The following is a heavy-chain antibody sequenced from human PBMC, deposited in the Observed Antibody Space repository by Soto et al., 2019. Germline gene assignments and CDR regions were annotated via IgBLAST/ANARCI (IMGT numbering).Heavy chain of an antibody. CDR3: ARPECASTSCYHYFNY. J-gene: IGHJ4*02. D-gene: IGHD2-2*01. V-gene: IGHV5-10-1*01. Sequence: KVSCKAGGYTFSDYYIQWVRQMPGKGLEWMATIDPSDSSTSYSPSFQGHVTISADKSVSTAYLQWSSLKASDTAMYYCARPECASTSCYHYFNYWGQGCLVTVSS. CDR2: IDPSDSST. CDR1: GYTFSDYY.